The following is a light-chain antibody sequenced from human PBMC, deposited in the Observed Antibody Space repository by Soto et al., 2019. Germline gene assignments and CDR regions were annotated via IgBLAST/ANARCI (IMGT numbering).Light chain of an antibody. CDR2: AAS. J-gene: IGKJ1*01. CDR3: QQYGNSPQT. CDR1: QFLSSY. V-gene: IGKV3-20*01. Sequence: EVVLTQSPVTLSLSPGERASLSCRASQFLSSYLAWYQQIPGQPPRLLIYAASSRATGIPDRFSGSGSGTDFTLTISRLEPKDFAVYYCQQYGNSPQTFGQGTKVDI.